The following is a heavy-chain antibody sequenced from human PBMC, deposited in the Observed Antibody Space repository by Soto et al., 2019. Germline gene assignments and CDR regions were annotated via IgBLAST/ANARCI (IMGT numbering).Heavy chain of an antibody. Sequence: QVQLVQSGAEVKQPGSSVKVSCKASRGALSSYAITWVRQAPGQGLDWMGRVIPIYGTPNYAQKFQCRLSLTVDASKSTAYWELSGLRSEETAVYCCASAGSREINRGAFDLWGQGTMVPVSS. J-gene: IGHJ3*01. CDR1: RGALSSYA. CDR3: ASAGSREINRGAFDL. CDR2: VIPIYGTP. V-gene: IGHV1-69*18.